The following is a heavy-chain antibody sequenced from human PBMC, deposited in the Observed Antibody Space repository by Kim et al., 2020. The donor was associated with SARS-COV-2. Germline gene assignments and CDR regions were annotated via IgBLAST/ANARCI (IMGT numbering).Heavy chain of an antibody. CDR1: GYTFTSYA. Sequence: ASVKVSCKASGYTFTSYAMNWVRQAPGQGLEWMGWINTNTGNPTYAQGFTGRFVFSLDTSVSTAYLQISSLKAEDTAVYYCAIVGGPLYGSGSYPFDPWGQGTLVTVSS. CDR3: AIVGGPLYGSGSYPFDP. CDR2: INTNTGNP. V-gene: IGHV7-4-1*02. J-gene: IGHJ5*02. D-gene: IGHD3-10*01.